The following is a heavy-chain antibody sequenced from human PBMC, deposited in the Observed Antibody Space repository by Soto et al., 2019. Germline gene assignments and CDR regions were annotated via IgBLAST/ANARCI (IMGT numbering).Heavy chain of an antibody. CDR1: GGSFSGYY. D-gene: IGHD1-1*01. Sequence: PSETLSLTCAVYGGSFSGYYWSWIRQPPGKGLEWIGEINHSGSTNYNPSLKSRVTISVDTSKNQFSLKLSSVTAADTAVYYCARGPPNQHRPSGRAERPYYMDVWGKGTTVTVSS. CDR3: ARGPPNQHRPSGRAERPYYMDV. CDR2: INHSGST. V-gene: IGHV4-34*01. J-gene: IGHJ6*03.